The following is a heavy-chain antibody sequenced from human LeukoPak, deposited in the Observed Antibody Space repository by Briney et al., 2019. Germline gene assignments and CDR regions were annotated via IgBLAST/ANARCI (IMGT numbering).Heavy chain of an antibody. CDR1: GFTFSSYW. V-gene: IGHV3-7*04. D-gene: IGHD3-22*01. CDR3: ARDLTVYYYDSSGLEH. J-gene: IGHJ1*01. Sequence: GGSLRLSCAASGFTFSSYWMSWVRQAPGKGLEWVANIKQDGSEEYYVDSVKGRFTISRDNAKNSLYLQMNSLRAEDTAVYYCARDLTVYYYDSSGLEHWGQGTLVTVSS. CDR2: IKQDGSEE.